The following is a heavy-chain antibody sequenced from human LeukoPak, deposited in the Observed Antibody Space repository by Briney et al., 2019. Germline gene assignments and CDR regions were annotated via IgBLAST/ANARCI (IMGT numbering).Heavy chain of an antibody. CDR3: ARVILHSSDYVL. Sequence: GGSLRLSCAASGFTFSSYAMHWGRQAPGKGLEWVAVISYDGSNKYYADSVKGRFTISRDNSKNTLYLQMNSLRAEDTAVYYCARVILHSSDYVLWGQGTLVTVSS. CDR1: GFTFSSYA. J-gene: IGHJ4*02. V-gene: IGHV3-30-3*01. CDR2: ISYDGSNK. D-gene: IGHD6-19*01.